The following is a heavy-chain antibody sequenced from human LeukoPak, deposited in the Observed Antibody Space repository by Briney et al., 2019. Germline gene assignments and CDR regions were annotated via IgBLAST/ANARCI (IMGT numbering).Heavy chain of an antibody. J-gene: IGHJ5*02. D-gene: IGHD6-13*01. V-gene: IGHV1-2*02. Sequence: ASVKVSCKASGYTFTGYYMHWVRQAPGQGLEWMGWINPNSGGTNYAQKFQGRVTMTRDTSISTAYMELRSLRSDDTAVYYCARGSSSWYSWFDPWGQGTLVTVSS. CDR3: ARGSSSWYSWFDP. CDR1: GYTFTGYY. CDR2: INPNSGGT.